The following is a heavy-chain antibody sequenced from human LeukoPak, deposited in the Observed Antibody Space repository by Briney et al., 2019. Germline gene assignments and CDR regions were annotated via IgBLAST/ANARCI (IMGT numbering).Heavy chain of an antibody. V-gene: IGHV4-34*01. CDR3: ARGFRQDIVVVPAAIRPAKWFDP. CDR1: GGSFSGYY. Sequence: PSETLSLTCAVYGGSFSGYYWSWIRQPPGKGLEWIGEINHSGSTNYNPSLKSRVTISVDTSKNQFSLKLSSVTAADTAVYYCARGFRQDIVVVPAAIRPAKWFDPWGQGTLVTVSS. D-gene: IGHD2-2*02. J-gene: IGHJ5*02. CDR2: INHSGST.